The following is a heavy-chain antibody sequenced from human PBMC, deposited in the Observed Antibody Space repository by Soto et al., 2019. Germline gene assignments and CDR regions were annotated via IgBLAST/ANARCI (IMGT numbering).Heavy chain of an antibody. Sequence: QVQLVQSGAEVKKPGSSVKVSCKASGGTFSSYAISWVRQAPGQGREWMGGIIPIFGTANYAQKFQGRVKITADETTCTAYMELSSQRSEATAVYYCASLNIRYSYGWDNYYGMYVWGQGTTVTVSS. CDR1: GGTFSSYA. CDR2: IIPIFGTA. V-gene: IGHV1-69*01. CDR3: ASLNIRYSYGWDNYYGMYV. D-gene: IGHD6-19*01. J-gene: IGHJ6*02.